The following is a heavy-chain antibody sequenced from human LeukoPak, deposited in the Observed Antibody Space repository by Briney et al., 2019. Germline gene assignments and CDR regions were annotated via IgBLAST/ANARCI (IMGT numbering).Heavy chain of an antibody. Sequence: SETLSLTCTVSGGSISSSSYYWGWIRQPPGKGLEWIGSIYYSGSTYYNPSLKSRVTISVDTSKNQFSLKLSSVTAADTAVYYCASTMVRGVIRDFDIWGQGTMVTVSS. CDR1: GGSISSSSYY. V-gene: IGHV4-39*07. J-gene: IGHJ3*02. CDR3: ASTMVRGVIRDFDI. D-gene: IGHD3-10*01. CDR2: IYYSGST.